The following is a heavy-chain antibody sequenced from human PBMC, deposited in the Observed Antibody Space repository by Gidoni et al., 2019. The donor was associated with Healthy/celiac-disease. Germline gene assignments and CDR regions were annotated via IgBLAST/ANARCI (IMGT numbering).Heavy chain of an antibody. CDR2: IIPIFGTA. V-gene: IGHV1-69*01. D-gene: IGHD3-22*01. CDR1: GGTFSSYA. J-gene: IGHJ4*02. Sequence: QVQLVQSGAEVKKPGSSVKVSCKASGGTFSSYAISWVRQAPGQGLEWMGGIIPIFGTANYAQKFQGRVTITADDSTSTAYMELSSLRSEDTAVYYCARGYYDSSGYSEPIDYWGQGTLVTVSS. CDR3: ARGYYDSSGYSEPIDY.